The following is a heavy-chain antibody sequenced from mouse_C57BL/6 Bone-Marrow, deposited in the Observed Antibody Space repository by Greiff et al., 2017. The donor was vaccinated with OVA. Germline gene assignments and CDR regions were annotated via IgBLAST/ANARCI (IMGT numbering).Heavy chain of an antibody. V-gene: IGHV14-1*01. Sequence: EVQLQQSGAELVRPGASVKLSCKASGFTFKDYYMHWVKQRPEQGLEWIGRIDPGNGDTDYAPKFQGKATMTADKSSNTAYMQLSSLTSKVTAVYYGATPCYYGSSEFAYWGQGTLVTVSA. J-gene: IGHJ3*01. D-gene: IGHD1-1*01. CDR3: ATPCYYGSSEFAY. CDR1: GFTFKDYY. CDR2: IDPGNGDT.